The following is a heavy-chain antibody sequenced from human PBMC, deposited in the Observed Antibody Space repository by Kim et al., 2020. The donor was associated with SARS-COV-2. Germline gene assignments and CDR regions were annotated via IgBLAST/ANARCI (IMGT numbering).Heavy chain of an antibody. CDR2: ISSSSSYI. V-gene: IGHV3-21*01. CDR3: ARDGVNFDWLFPEYYFDY. Sequence: GGSLRLSCAASGFTFSSYSMNWVRQAPGKGLEWVSSISSSSSYIYYADSVKGRFTISRDNAKNSLYLQMNSLRAEDTAVYYCARDGVNFDWLFPEYYFDYWGQGTLVTVSS. D-gene: IGHD3-9*01. J-gene: IGHJ4*02. CDR1: GFTFSSYS.